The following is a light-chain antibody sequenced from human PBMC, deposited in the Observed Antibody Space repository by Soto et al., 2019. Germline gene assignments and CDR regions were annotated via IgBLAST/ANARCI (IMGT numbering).Light chain of an antibody. V-gene: IGKV1-5*01. CDR3: QHYNSDPWT. CDR2: DAS. Sequence: DIEMTQSPSTLSASVGDRLTITCRASQTIRRWLAWYQQRPGKAPRVLIYDASTLESGVPARLSGSGSETEFTLTISSLQPEDSATYYCQHYNSDPWTFGQGTKVEIK. J-gene: IGKJ1*01. CDR1: QTIRRW.